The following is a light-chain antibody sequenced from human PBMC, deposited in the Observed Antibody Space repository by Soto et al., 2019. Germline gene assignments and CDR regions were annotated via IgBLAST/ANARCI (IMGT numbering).Light chain of an antibody. CDR2: DVS. Sequence: QSVLTQPASVSGSPGQSITIFCTGTSSDVGGYNYVSWYQQHPGKAPKLMIYDVSNRPSGVSNRFSGSKSGNTASLTISGLQAEDEADYYCSSYTSSSHVVFGGGTKLTVL. CDR1: SSDVGGYNY. V-gene: IGLV2-14*01. CDR3: SSYTSSSHVV. J-gene: IGLJ2*01.